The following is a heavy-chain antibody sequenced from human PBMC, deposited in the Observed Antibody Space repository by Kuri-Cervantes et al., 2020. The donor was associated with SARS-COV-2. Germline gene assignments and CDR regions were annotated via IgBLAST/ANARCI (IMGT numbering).Heavy chain of an antibody. CDR3: ARLGDILTGYSVYFDY. J-gene: IGHJ4*02. D-gene: IGHD3-9*01. V-gene: IGHV3-30*02. Sequence: GESLKISCAASGFTFSSYGMHWVRQAPGKGLEWVAFIRYDGSNKYYADSVKGRFTISRDNSKNTLYLQMNSLRAEDTAVYYCARLGDILTGYSVYFDYWGQGTLVTVSS. CDR2: IRYDGSNK. CDR1: GFTFSSYG.